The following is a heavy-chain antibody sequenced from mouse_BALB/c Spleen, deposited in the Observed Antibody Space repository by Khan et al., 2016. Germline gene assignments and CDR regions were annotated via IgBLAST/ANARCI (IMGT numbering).Heavy chain of an antibody. CDR2: IWADGRT. Sequence: VQLQESGPGLVAPSQSLSITCTVSGFSLTGYGVNWVRQPPGKGLEWLGKIWADGRTDYNSVLKSRVSTSKDNSKSQVVLKMNRLQTDDTANYYCSSDYDGFAYWGQGTLVIVSA. CDR3: SSDYDGFAY. V-gene: IGHV2-6-7*01. CDR1: GFSLTGYG. D-gene: IGHD2-12*01. J-gene: IGHJ3*01.